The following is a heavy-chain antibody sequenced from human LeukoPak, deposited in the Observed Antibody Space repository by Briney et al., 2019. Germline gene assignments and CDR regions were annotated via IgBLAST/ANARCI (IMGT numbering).Heavy chain of an antibody. CDR3: AKDGYCSSTSCYLDYFDY. D-gene: IGHD2-2*03. J-gene: IGHJ4*02. Sequence: GGSLRLSCAASGFTFSSYAMSWVRQAPGKGLGWVSAISGSGGSTYYADSVKGRFTISRDNSKNTLYLQMNSLRAEDTAVYYCAKDGYCSSTSCYLDYFDYWGQGTLVTVSS. CDR2: ISGSGGST. V-gene: IGHV3-23*01. CDR1: GFTFSSYA.